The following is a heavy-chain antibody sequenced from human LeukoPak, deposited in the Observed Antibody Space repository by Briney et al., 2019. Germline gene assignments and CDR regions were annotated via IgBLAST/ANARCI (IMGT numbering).Heavy chain of an antibody. CDR3: ARRTHYYGMDV. J-gene: IGHJ6*02. Sequence: PSETLSLTCAVYGGSFSGYYWSWIRQPPGKGLEWIGSIYYSGSTYYNPSLKSRVTISVDTSKNQFSLKLSSVTAADTAVYYCARRTHYYGMDVWGQGTTVTVSS. D-gene: IGHD2-15*01. CDR1: GGSFSGYY. V-gene: IGHV4-34*01. CDR2: IYYSGST.